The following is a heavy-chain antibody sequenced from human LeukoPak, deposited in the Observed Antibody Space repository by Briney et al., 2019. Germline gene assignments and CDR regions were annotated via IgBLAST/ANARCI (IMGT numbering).Heavy chain of an antibody. D-gene: IGHD2-15*01. V-gene: IGHV3-74*03. Sequence: PGGSLRLSCAAPGFTFSSKWMYWFRQAPGKGLVWVSRINGDGSSREYADSVKGRFTISRDNAKNTLYLQMNSLRAEDTAVYYCAKEEGYCSCPDYWGQGTPVTVSS. CDR3: AKEEGYCSCPDY. J-gene: IGHJ4*02. CDR1: GFTFSSKW. CDR2: INGDGSSR.